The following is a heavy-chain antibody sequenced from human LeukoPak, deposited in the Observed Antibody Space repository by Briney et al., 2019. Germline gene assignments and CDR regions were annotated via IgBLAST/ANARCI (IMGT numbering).Heavy chain of an antibody. CDR1: GGSFSGYY. D-gene: IGHD6-19*01. Sequence: PSETLSLTCAVCGGSFSGYYWDWIRQPPGRGLEWIGNIYRSGSTSYNPSLKSRVTISVDTSKNQFSLKVNSVTAADTAVYYCARRHSSGWFYYWGQGTLVTVSS. CDR2: IYRSGST. V-gene: IGHV4-38-2*01. J-gene: IGHJ4*02. CDR3: ARRHSSGWFYY.